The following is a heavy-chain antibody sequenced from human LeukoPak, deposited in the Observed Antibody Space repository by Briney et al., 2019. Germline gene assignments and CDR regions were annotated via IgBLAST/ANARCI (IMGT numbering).Heavy chain of an antibody. CDR1: GYSISSGYY. Sequence: PSETLSLTCTVSGYSISSGYYWGWIRQPPGKGLEWIGSIYHTGSTYYNPSLKSRVTISVDTSKNQFSLKLSSVTAADTAVYYCARAPIQYRFDYWGQGTLVTVSS. J-gene: IGHJ4*02. CDR3: ARAPIQYRFDY. D-gene: IGHD4-11*01. V-gene: IGHV4-38-2*02. CDR2: IYHTGST.